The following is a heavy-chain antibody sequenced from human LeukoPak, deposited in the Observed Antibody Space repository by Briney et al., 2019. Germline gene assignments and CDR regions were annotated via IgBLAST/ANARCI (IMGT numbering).Heavy chain of an antibody. J-gene: IGHJ4*02. CDR1: GYTFTGYY. D-gene: IGHD3-22*01. V-gene: IGHV1-2*02. Sequence: ASVKVSCKASGYTFTGYYMHWVRQAPGQGLEWMGWINPNSGGTNYAQKFQGRVTMTRDTSISTAYMELSSLRSEDTAVYYCARVRTMIVVDYFDYWGQGTLVTVSS. CDR2: INPNSGGT. CDR3: ARVRTMIVVDYFDY.